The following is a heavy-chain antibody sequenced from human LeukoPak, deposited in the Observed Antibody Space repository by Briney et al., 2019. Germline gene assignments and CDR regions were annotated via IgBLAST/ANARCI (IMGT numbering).Heavy chain of an antibody. Sequence: PSETLSLTCTVSGGSISSGGYYWSWIRQHPGKGLEWIGYIYYSGSTYCNPSLKSRVTISVDTSKNQFSLKLNSVTAADTAVYFCAGAPLGNSFGYMAYWGQGALVTVSS. CDR3: AGAPLGNSFGYMAY. CDR2: IYYSGST. V-gene: IGHV4-31*03. J-gene: IGHJ4*02. CDR1: GGSISSGGYY. D-gene: IGHD5-18*01.